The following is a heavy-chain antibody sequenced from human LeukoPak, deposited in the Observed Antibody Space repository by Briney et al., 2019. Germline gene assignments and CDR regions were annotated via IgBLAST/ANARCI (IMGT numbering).Heavy chain of an antibody. V-gene: IGHV1-18*01. CDR1: GYTFTSYG. J-gene: IGHJ3*02. CDR2: ISAYNGNT. CDR3: ARVKGIAVAVDAFDI. D-gene: IGHD6-19*01. Sequence: GASVKVSCKASGYTFTSYGISWVRQAPGQGLEWMGWISAYNGNTNYAQKLQGRVTMTTDTSTSTAYMELRSLRSDDTAVYYCARVKGIAVAVDAFDIWGQGTMVTVSS.